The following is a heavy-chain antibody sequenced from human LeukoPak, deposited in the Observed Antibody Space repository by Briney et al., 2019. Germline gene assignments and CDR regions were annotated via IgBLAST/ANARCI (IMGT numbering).Heavy chain of an antibody. CDR3: ARGGSSYPGGRYYYYMDV. CDR1: GYTFTSYG. J-gene: IGHJ6*03. Sequence: ASVKVSCKASGYTFTSYGINWVRQAPGQGLEWMGWMSDYNDNTNYAQKLQGRVTMTRDTSTSTVYMELSSLRSEDTAVYYCARGGSSYPGGRYYYYMDVWGKGTTVTISS. V-gene: IGHV1-18*01. CDR2: MSDYNDNT. D-gene: IGHD6-13*01.